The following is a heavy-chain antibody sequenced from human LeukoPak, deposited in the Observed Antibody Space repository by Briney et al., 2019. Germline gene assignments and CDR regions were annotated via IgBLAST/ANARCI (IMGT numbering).Heavy chain of an antibody. J-gene: IGHJ4*02. Sequence: GGSLRLSCTASGFTFSSYAMYWVRQAPGKGLEWVANIKQDGSEKYYVDSVKGRFTISRDNAKNSLYLQMNSLRAEDTAVYYCARVSIVVVPAATSIDYWGQGTLVTVSS. V-gene: IGHV3-7*01. CDR1: GFTFSSYA. CDR3: ARVSIVVVPAATSIDY. CDR2: IKQDGSEK. D-gene: IGHD2-2*01.